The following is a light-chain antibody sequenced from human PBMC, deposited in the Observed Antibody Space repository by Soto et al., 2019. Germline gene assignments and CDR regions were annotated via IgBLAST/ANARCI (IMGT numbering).Light chain of an antibody. CDR3: QQYNNWPRA. CDR1: QSVSSN. J-gene: IGKJ4*01. CDR2: GAS. V-gene: IGKV3-15*01. Sequence: EIVMTQSPATLSVSPGERVTLSCRASQSVSSNLAWYQQKPGQAPRLLIYGASTRATGIPDRFSGSGSGTEFTLTISSLQAEDFAGDYCQQYNNWPRAFGGGNQVEIK.